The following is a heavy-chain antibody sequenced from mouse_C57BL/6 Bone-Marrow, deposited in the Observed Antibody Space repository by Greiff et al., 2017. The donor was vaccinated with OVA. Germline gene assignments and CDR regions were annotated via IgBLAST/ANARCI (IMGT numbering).Heavy chain of an antibody. V-gene: IGHV1-55*01. CDR3: ARLGLLTTVVARDY. CDR2: IYPGSGST. CDR1: GYTFTSYW. J-gene: IGHJ2*01. Sequence: QVHVKQPGAELVKPGASVKMSCKASGYTFTSYWITWVKQRPGQGLEWIGDIYPGSGSTNYNEKFKSKATLTVDTSSSTAYMQLSSLTSEDSAVYYCARLGLLTTVVARDYWGQGTTLTVSS. D-gene: IGHD1-1*01.